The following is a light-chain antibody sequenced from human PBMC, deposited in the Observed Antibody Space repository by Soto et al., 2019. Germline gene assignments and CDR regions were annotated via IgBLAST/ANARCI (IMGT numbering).Light chain of an antibody. V-gene: IGKV1-27*01. CDR1: HDISNY. CDR2: AAS. CDR3: QKYNSAPWT. J-gene: IGKJ1*01. Sequence: DIQMTQSPSSLSASVGDRVTITCRASHDISNYLAWYQQKPGKVPKVLIYAASTLQSGVPSRFSGSGSGTEFTLTISSLQPEDVATYYCQKYNSAPWTFAQGTKVEIK.